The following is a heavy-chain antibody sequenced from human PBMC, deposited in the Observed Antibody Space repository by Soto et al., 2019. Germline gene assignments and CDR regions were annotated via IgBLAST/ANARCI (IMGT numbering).Heavy chain of an antibody. CDR2: ISTAGDT. J-gene: IGHJ4*02. CDR1: GFTFSDYD. V-gene: IGHV3-13*01. CDR3: ARGRDSGLYYFDY. Sequence: EVQLVESGGDLVQPGGSLRLSCAASGFTFSDYDMHWVRQVTGKGLEWVSTISTAGDTYYPGSVKGRFTISRENAKNSLFLQMNSLRADDTAVYYCARGRDSGLYYFDYWGQETLVTVSS. D-gene: IGHD2-21*01.